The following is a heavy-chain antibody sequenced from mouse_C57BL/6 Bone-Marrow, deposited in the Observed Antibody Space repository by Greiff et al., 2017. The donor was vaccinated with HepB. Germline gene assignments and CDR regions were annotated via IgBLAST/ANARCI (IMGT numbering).Heavy chain of an antibody. J-gene: IGHJ2*01. CDR3: ARPLITTVVGGDY. CDR2: IDPSDSST. Sequence: VQLQQSGAELVKPGASVKLSCKASGYTFTSYWMQWVKQRPGQGLEWIGEIDPSDSSTNYNQKFKGKATLTVDTSSSTAYMQLSSLTSEDSAVYYCARPLITTVVGGDYWGQGTTLTVSS. CDR1: GYTFTSYW. V-gene: IGHV1-50*01. D-gene: IGHD1-1*01.